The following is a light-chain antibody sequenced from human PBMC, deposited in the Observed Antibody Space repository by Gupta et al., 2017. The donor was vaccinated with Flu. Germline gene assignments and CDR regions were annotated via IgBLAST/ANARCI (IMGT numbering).Light chain of an antibody. J-gene: IGLJ3*02. CDR1: SSNIGMNS. CDR2: NDN. Sequence: SSNIGMNSVSCYHQLPGTTAKHLMYNDNRQPSGSPDRFSGSKSCTSASLAILGLQSDDEADYYCAVWYNSRSGLWVIGRGTKLTVL. V-gene: IGLV1-44*01. CDR3: AVWYNSRSGLWV.